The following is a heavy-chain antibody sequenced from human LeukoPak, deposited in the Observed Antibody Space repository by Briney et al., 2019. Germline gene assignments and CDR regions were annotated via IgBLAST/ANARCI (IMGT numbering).Heavy chain of an antibody. Sequence: GRSLRLSCAASGFTFSSYGMHWVRQAPGKGLEWVAVISYDGSNKYYADSVKGRFTISRDSSKNTLYLQMNSLRAEDTAVYYCAKASDYGGNSGASFDAFDIWGQGTMVTVSS. V-gene: IGHV3-30*18. D-gene: IGHD4-23*01. CDR3: AKASDYGGNSGASFDAFDI. J-gene: IGHJ3*02. CDR1: GFTFSSYG. CDR2: ISYDGSNK.